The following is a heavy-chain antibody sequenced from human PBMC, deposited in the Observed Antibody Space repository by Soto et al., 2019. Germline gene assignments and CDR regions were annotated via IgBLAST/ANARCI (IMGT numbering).Heavy chain of an antibody. J-gene: IGHJ4*02. Sequence: ASETLSLTCAVYGGSFSGYYWSWIRQPPGKGLEWIGEINHSGSSNYNPSLKSRVTISVDTSKNQFSLKLSSVTAADTAVYYCARDDFWSGYDNFDYWGQGTLVTVSS. D-gene: IGHD3-3*01. V-gene: IGHV4-34*01. CDR3: ARDDFWSGYDNFDY. CDR1: GGSFSGYY. CDR2: INHSGSS.